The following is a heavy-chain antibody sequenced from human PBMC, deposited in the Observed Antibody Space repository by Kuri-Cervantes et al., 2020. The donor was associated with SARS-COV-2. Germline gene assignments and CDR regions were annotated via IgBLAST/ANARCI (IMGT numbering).Heavy chain of an antibody. Sequence: SETLSLTCAVYGGSFSGYYWSWIRQPPGKGLEWIGEINHSGSTNYNPSLKSRVTISVDTSKNQFSLKLSSVTAADTAVYYCARSLEEYCSSTSCIRRGGNYYYYMDVWGKGTTVTVSS. V-gene: IGHV4-34*01. D-gene: IGHD2-2*01. CDR1: GGSFSGYY. J-gene: IGHJ6*03. CDR2: INHSGST. CDR3: ARSLEEYCSSTSCIRRGGNYYYYMDV.